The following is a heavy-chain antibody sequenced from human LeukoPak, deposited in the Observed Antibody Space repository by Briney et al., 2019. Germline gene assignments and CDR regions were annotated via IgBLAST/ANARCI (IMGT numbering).Heavy chain of an antibody. J-gene: IGHJ4*02. V-gene: IGHV3-73*01. CDR2: IRSKANSYAT. CDR1: GFTFSGSA. D-gene: IGHD3-10*01. CDR3: ARGVITPFDY. Sequence: GGSLRLSCEASGFTFSGSAMHWVRQASGKGLEWVGRIRSKANSYATAYAASVKGRYTISRDDSKNTAYLQMNSLKTEDTAVYYCARGVITPFDYWGQGTLVTVSS.